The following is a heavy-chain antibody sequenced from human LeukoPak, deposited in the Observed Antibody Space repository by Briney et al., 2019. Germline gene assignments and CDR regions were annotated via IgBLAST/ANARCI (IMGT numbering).Heavy chain of an antibody. D-gene: IGHD2-21*02. V-gene: IGHV3-23*01. CDR1: GFTFSSYA. CDR2: ISGSGGST. Sequence: GGSLRLSCAASGFTFSSYAMSWVRQAPGKGLEWVSAISGSGGSTYYADSVKGRFTISRDNAKSSLYLQMNSLRAEDTAVYYCARVVAVTSYYFDYWGQGTLVTVSS. J-gene: IGHJ4*02. CDR3: ARVVAVTSYYFDY.